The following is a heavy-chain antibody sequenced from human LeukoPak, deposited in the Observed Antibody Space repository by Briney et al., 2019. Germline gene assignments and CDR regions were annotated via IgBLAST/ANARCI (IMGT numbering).Heavy chain of an antibody. Sequence: ASVKVSCKASGYTFTSYDINWVRQATGQGLEWMGWMNPNSGNTGYAQKFQGRVTMTRNTSISTAYMELSSLRSEDTAVYYCARIKRYFDWLLSSDDDDFDIWGQGTMVTVSS. CDR3: ARIKRYFDWLLSSDDDDFDI. J-gene: IGHJ3*02. V-gene: IGHV1-8*01. CDR1: GYTFTSYD. CDR2: MNPNSGNT. D-gene: IGHD3-9*01.